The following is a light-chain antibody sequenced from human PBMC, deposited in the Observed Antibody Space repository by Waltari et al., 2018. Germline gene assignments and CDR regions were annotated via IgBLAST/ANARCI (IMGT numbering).Light chain of an antibody. J-gene: IGKJ5*01. CDR3: QQLNSYSLIT. Sequence: DIQLTQSPSLLSASLGDRVTITCRASQGRSNYLAWYQQQPGQAPKLLISATSTLQSGVPSRFSGSGSGTEFTLTISDLQPEDFTTYYCQQLNSYSLITFGQGTRLEIK. CDR2: ATS. V-gene: IGKV1-9*01. CDR1: QGRSNY.